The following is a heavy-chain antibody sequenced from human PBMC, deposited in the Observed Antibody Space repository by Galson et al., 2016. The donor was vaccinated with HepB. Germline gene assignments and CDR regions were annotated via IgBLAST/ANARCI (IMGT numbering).Heavy chain of an antibody. D-gene: IGHD5-12*01. J-gene: IGHJ4*02. CDR3: ARIFTGYDSYFDY. V-gene: IGHV5-51*01. CDR1: DYSFTRHW. Sequence: QSGAEVTKPGQSLKISCKGSDYSFTRHWIAWVRQMPGKGLEWMGIIYPGDSDTRYSPSFQGQVTISVDKSISTAYLQWSSLKASDTAIYYCARIFTGYDSYFDYWGQGTLVTVSS. CDR2: IYPGDSDT.